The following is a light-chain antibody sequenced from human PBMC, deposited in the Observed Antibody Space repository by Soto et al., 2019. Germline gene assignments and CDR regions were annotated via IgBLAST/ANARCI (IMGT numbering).Light chain of an antibody. Sequence: EIVLTQSPGTLSLSPGERATLSCRASQSVSTTYLAWYQQKPGQAPGLLIFGASSRATGIPDRFSGSGSGTEFTLTISRLEPEDFAVYYCQQSGSSPQTFGQGTKVEIK. CDR1: QSVSTTY. CDR3: QQSGSSPQT. J-gene: IGKJ1*01. CDR2: GAS. V-gene: IGKV3-20*01.